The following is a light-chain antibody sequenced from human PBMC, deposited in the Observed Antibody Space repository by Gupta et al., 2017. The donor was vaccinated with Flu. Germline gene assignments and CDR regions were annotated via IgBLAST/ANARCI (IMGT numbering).Light chain of an antibody. CDR1: QSVSSY. V-gene: IGKV3-11*01. CDR3: QQRSNWQST. Sequence: EIVLTQSPATLSLSPGERATLSCGASQSVSSYLAWYQQKPGQAPRLLIYDASNRATGIPARFSGSGSGTDFTLTISSLEPEDFAVYYCQQRSNWQSTFGQGTRLEIK. CDR2: DAS. J-gene: IGKJ5*01.